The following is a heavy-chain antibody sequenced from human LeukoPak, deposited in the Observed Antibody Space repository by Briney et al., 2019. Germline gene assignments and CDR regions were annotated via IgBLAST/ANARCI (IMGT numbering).Heavy chain of an antibody. CDR1: GFTFSNYA. Sequence: GGSLRLSCAASGFTFSNYALNWVRQAPGKGLEWVSYISSTSSIIYYRDSVKGRFTISRDNAKNTLYLQMNSLRAEDTAVYYCARSPVKQWPYAFDIWGQGTMVTVSS. CDR3: ARSPVKQWPYAFDI. J-gene: IGHJ3*02. D-gene: IGHD6-19*01. V-gene: IGHV3-48*04. CDR2: ISSTSSII.